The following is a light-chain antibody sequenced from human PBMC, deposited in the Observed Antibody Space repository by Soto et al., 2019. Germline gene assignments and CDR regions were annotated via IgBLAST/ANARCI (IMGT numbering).Light chain of an antibody. Sequence: EIVMTQSPATLSVSPGERATLSCRASQSVRSNIAWYQQKPGQAPRLLIYGVSTRATGIPARFSGSGSGTEFTLKISSRQCEDCSFYYYQHYGDWPLQYTFCQGTKVEIK. CDR3: QHYGDWPLQYT. CDR2: GVS. V-gene: IGKV3-15*01. CDR1: QSVRSN. J-gene: IGKJ2*01.